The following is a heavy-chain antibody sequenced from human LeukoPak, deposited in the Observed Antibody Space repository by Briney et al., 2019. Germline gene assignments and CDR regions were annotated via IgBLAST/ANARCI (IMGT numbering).Heavy chain of an antibody. D-gene: IGHD3-10*01. CDR2: IYYSGST. CDR1: GGSVSSGSYY. J-gene: IGHJ5*02. Sequence: SETLSLTCTVSGGSVSSGSYYWSWIRQPPGKGLEWIGYIYYSGSTNYNPSLKSRVTISVDTSKNQFSLKLSSVTAADTAVYYCARARITMVRGVMVSSWFDPWGQGTLVTVSS. CDR3: ARARITMVRGVMVSSWFDP. V-gene: IGHV4-61*01.